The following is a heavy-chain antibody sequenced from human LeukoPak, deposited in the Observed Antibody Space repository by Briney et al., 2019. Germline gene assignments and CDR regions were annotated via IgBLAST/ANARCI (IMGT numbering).Heavy chain of an antibody. CDR3: ARRGGSSSRYYYYYYGMDV. D-gene: IGHD3-10*01. J-gene: IGHJ6*02. CDR2: IYYSGST. V-gene: IGHV4-31*03. Sequence: SETLSLTCTVSGGSISSGGYYWSWIRQHPGKGLEWIGYIYYSGSTYYNPSLKSRVTISVDTSKNQFSLKLSSVTAADTAVYYCARRGGSSSRYYYYYYGMDVWGQGTTVTVSS. CDR1: GGSISSGGYY.